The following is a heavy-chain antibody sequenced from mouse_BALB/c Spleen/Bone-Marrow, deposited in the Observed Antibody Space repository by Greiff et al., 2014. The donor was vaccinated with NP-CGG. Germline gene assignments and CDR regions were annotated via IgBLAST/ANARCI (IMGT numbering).Heavy chain of an antibody. J-gene: IGHJ4*01. CDR3: ARKGPYYRYDPYAMDY. CDR1: GYSFTGYT. D-gene: IGHD2-14*01. Sequence: VQLQQSGPELVKPGASMKISCKASGYSFTGYTMNWVKQSHGKSLEWIGLINPYNGGTSYNQKFKGKATLTVDKSSSTAYMELLSLTSEDSAVYYCARKGPYYRYDPYAMDYWGQGTSVTVSS. CDR2: INPYNGGT. V-gene: IGHV1-18*01.